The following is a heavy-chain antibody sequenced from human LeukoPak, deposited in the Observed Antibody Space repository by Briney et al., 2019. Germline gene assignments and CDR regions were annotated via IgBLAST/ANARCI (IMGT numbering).Heavy chain of an antibody. J-gene: IGHJ4*02. CDR1: GFTFSNYA. D-gene: IGHD6-13*01. CDR2: ISGSGVTT. V-gene: IGHV3-23*01. CDR3: AKGFPGHSSPPLGLDY. Sequence: PGGSLRLSGAASGFTFSNYAMSWVRQAPGKGLEWVSGISGSGVTTYYADSVKGRFTISRDNSKNAVYLQINSLRAEDTAVYHCAKGFPGHSSPPLGLDYWGQGALVTVSS.